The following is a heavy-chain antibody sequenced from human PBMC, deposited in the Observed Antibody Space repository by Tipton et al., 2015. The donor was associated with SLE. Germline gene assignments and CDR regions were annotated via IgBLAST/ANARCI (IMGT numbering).Heavy chain of an antibody. Sequence: GSLRLSCVASGFTFSSYSMNWVRQAPGKGLEWVSSISSSSSYIYYADSVKGRFTISRDNSKKSLYLQMNSLGADDTAVYYCARGPYGSGTHYDYWGQGTMVTVSS. CDR1: GFTFSSYS. D-gene: IGHD3-10*01. CDR2: ISSSSSYI. CDR3: ARGPYGSGTHYDY. J-gene: IGHJ4*02. V-gene: IGHV3-21*01.